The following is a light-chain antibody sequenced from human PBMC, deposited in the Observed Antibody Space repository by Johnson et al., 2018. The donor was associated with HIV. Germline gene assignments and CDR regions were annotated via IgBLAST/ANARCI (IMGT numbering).Light chain of an antibody. CDR3: GTWDSSLNALYV. V-gene: IGLV1-51*02. CDR1: SSNIGNNY. J-gene: IGLJ1*01. Sequence: QSVLTQPPSVSAAPGQKVTISCSGSSSNIGNNYVSWYQQLPGTAPKLLIYENNKRPSGIPDLFSGSKSGTSATLGITGLQTGDEADYYCGTWDSSLNALYVFGTGTKVTVL. CDR2: ENN.